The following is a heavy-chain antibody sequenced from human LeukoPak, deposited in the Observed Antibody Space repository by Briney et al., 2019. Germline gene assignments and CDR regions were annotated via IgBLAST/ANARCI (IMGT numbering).Heavy chain of an antibody. Sequence: GRSLRLSCAASGFTFSSYAMHWVRQAPGKGLEWVAIISYDGSNKYYADSVKGRFTISRDNSKNTVFMQMNSLRAEDTAVYYCARGSDPFMVRGVTAGYDYWGQGALVTVSS. CDR3: ARGSDPFMVRGVTAGYDY. D-gene: IGHD3-10*01. CDR1: GFTFSSYA. V-gene: IGHV3-30*04. CDR2: ISYDGSNK. J-gene: IGHJ4*02.